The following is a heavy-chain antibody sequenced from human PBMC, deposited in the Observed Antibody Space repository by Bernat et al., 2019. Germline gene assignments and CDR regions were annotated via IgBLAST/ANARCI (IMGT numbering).Heavy chain of an antibody. Sequence: EVQLLESGGGLVQPGGSLRLSCAASGFTFSSYAMSWVRQAPGKGLEWVSAISGSGGSTYNAGSAKDRLTIYRDDSTTTLYLTRTGLRAEDRAVYYGANEQVCCSGGSCKSYGYFDFWGRGTLVTVSS. CDR2: ISGSGGST. CDR3: ANEQVCCSGGSCKSYGYFDF. CDR1: GFTFSSYA. D-gene: IGHD2-15*01. J-gene: IGHJ2*01. V-gene: IGHV3-23*01.